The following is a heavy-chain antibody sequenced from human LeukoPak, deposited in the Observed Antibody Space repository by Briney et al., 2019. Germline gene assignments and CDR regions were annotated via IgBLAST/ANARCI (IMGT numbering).Heavy chain of an antibody. Sequence: GGSLRLSCAASGFTFSSYAMPWVHQAPGKGLEWVAVISYDGSNKYYADSVKGRFTISRDNSKNTLYLQMNSLRAEDTAVYYCARSYCSSTSCYPDYWGQGTLVTVSS. CDR1: GFTFSSYA. CDR3: ARSYCSSTSCYPDY. CDR2: ISYDGSNK. J-gene: IGHJ4*02. V-gene: IGHV3-30-3*01. D-gene: IGHD2-2*01.